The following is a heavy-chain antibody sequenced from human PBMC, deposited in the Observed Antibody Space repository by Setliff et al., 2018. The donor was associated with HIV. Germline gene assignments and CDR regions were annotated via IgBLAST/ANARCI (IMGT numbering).Heavy chain of an antibody. CDR3: ARAVGSLGSSMGIDS. J-gene: IGHJ4*02. CDR2: IYYNGLT. D-gene: IGHD3-16*01. V-gene: IGHV4-59*08. Sequence: LSLTCTVSGDSISSYYWSWIRQPPGKGLEWTGHIYYNGLTNYNPSLKSRVTISVDTSKNQFSLRLTSVTAADTAVYYCARAVGSLGSSMGIDSWGQGTLVTVSS. CDR1: GDSISSYY.